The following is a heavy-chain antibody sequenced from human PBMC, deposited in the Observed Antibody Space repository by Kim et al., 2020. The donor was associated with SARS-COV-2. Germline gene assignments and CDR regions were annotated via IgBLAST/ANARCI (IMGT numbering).Heavy chain of an antibody. D-gene: IGHD2-2*01. CDR1: GFTFSFYW. CDR3: AREGCSSTSCYSPDY. V-gene: IGHV3-7*01. J-gene: IGHJ4*02. Sequence: GGSLRLSCAASGFTFSFYWMSWVRQAPGKGLEWVASIKHDGSDKYYADSVKGRFTISRDNAKNSLYLQMNSLRAEDTAVYYCAREGCSSTSCYSPDYWGQGTLVTVSS. CDR2: IKHDGSDK.